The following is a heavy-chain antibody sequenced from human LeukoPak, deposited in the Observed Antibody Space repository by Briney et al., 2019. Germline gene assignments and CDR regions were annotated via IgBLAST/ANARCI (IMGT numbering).Heavy chain of an antibody. CDR2: INPNSGDT. CDR1: GYTFTGYY. J-gene: IGHJ4*02. V-gene: IGHV1-2*02. D-gene: IGHD3-10*02. Sequence: ASVKVSCKASGYTFTGYYLHWVRQAPGQGLEGMGWINPNSGDTNYAQKFQGRVTMTRDTSINTAYMELRRLRSDDTAVYHCARDLTMFVVVPGYWGQGTLVTVSS. CDR3: ARDLTMFVVVPGY.